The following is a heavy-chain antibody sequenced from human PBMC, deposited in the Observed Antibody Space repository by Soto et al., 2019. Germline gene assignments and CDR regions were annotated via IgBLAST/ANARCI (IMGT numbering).Heavy chain of an antibody. J-gene: IGHJ6*02. CDR1: GGSISSSSYY. V-gene: IGHV4-39*01. D-gene: IGHD3-10*01. CDR3: ARLAPPRFGELLGSMDV. Sequence: QLQLQESGPGLVKPSETLSLTCTVSGGSISSSSYYWGWIRQPPGKGLEWIGSIYYSGSTYYNLSLKSRVNISVDTSKTQFSLKLSSVTAADTAVYYCARLAPPRFGELLGSMDVWGQGTTVTVSS. CDR2: IYYSGST.